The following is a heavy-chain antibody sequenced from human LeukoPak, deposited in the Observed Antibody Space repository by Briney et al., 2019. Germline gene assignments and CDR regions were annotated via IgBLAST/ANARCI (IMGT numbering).Heavy chain of an antibody. Sequence: SQTLSLTCTVSGDSISSGGYYWTWHRQHPGKGLEWIGYISYSGNTYYNPSLKSRITISVDTSKNQFSLKLSSVTAADTAVYSCARDLSYWFDPWGQGTLVTVSS. V-gene: IGHV4-31*03. CDR2: ISYSGNT. CDR1: GDSISSGGYY. CDR3: ARDLSYWFDP. J-gene: IGHJ5*02.